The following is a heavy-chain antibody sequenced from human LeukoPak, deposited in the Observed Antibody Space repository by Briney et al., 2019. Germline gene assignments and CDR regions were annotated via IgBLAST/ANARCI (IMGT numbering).Heavy chain of an antibody. D-gene: IGHD5-18*01. Sequence: ASVKVSCKASGGTFSSYAISWVRQAPGQGLEWMGGIIPIFGTANYAQKFQGRVTITADESTSTAYMELSSRRSEDTAVYYCATQDTAMDMDVWGKGTTVTVSS. CDR1: GGTFSSYA. V-gene: IGHV1-69*13. J-gene: IGHJ6*03. CDR2: IIPIFGTA. CDR3: ATQDTAMDMDV.